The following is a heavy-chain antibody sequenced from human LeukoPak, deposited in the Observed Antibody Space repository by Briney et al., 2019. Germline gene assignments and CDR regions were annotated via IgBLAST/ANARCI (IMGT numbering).Heavy chain of an antibody. D-gene: IGHD2-2*01. V-gene: IGHV3-53*01. CDR1: GFTVSSSD. CDR2: IYSGGST. CDR3: TRARGYQLLRQYFQH. J-gene: IGHJ1*01. Sequence: PGGSLRLSCAASGFTVSSSDMSWVRQAPGKGLEWVSVIYSGGSTYYADSMKGRFIISRDNSKNTLYLQMNSLRAEDTAVYYCTRARGYQLLRQYFQHWGQGTLVTVSS.